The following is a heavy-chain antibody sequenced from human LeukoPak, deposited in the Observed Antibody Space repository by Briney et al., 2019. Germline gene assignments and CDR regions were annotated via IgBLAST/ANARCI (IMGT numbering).Heavy chain of an antibody. J-gene: IGHJ5*02. Sequence: GASVKVSCKASGYTFTDYYIHWVRQAPGQGLEWMGWINPNSGGTNDAQKFQGRVTMTRDTSISTAYMELSRLRSDDTAVYYCARGPLEYCSGGSCYSGRNWFDPWGQGTLVTVSS. CDR3: ARGPLEYCSGGSCYSGRNWFDP. V-gene: IGHV1-2*02. D-gene: IGHD2-15*01. CDR1: GYTFTDYY. CDR2: INPNSGGT.